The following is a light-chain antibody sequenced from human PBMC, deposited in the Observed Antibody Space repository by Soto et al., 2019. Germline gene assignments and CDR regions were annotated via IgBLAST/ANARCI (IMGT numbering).Light chain of an antibody. CDR1: QSISSY. CDR2: AAS. CDR3: QQSYSTPRT. V-gene: IGKV1-39*01. J-gene: IGKJ1*01. Sequence: DIQMTQSPSSVSASVGDRVTITCRASQSISSYLNWYQQKPGKAPKLLIYAASSLQSGVPSRFSGSGSGTDFTLTISSVQPEDFATYYCQQSYSTPRTFGQGTKVAIK.